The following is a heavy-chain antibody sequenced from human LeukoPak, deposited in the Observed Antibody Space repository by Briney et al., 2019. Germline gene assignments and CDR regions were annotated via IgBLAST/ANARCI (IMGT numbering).Heavy chain of an antibody. CDR1: GYTFTSYG. CDR2: INPNSGGT. V-gene: IGHV1-2*02. J-gene: IGHJ5*02. CDR3: ARDRKVVRGIVVVPAAPANWFDP. D-gene: IGHD2-2*01. Sequence: ASVKVSCKASGYTFTSYGISWVRQAPGQGLEWMGWINPNSGGTNYAQKFQGRVTMTRDTSISTAYMELSRLRSDDTAVYYCARDRKVVRGIVVVPAAPANWFDPWGQGTLVTVSS.